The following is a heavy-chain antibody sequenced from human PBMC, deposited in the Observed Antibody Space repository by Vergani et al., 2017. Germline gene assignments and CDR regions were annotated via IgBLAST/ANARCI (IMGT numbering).Heavy chain of an antibody. CDR1: GYTFTGYY. V-gene: IGHV1-2*02. J-gene: IGHJ4*02. D-gene: IGHD3-22*01. CDR2: INPNSGGT. CDR3: ARDQQDLVRSGYYPGDY. Sequence: QVQLVQSGAEVKKPGASVKVSCKASGYTFTGYYMHWVRQAPGQGLEWMGWINPNSGGTNYAQKFQGRVTMTRDTSISTAYMELSRLRSDDTAVHYCARDQQDLVRSGYYPGDYWGQGTLVTVSS.